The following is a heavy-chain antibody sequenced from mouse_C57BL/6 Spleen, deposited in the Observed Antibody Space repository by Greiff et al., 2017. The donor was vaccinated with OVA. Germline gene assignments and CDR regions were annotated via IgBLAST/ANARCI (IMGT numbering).Heavy chain of an antibody. Sequence: VQLQQSGPGMVKPSQSLSLTCTVTGYSITSGYDWHWIRHFPGNKLEWMGYISYSGSTNYNPSLKSRISITHDTSKNHFFLKLNSVTTEDTATYYCARGIRRGYFDYWGQGTTRTVSS. J-gene: IGHJ2*01. CDR1: GYSITSGYD. D-gene: IGHD3-2*02. CDR3: ARGIRRGYFDY. CDR2: ISYSGST. V-gene: IGHV3-1*01.